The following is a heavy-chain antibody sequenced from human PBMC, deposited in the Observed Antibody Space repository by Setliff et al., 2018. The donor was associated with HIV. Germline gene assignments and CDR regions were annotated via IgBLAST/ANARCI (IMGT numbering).Heavy chain of an antibody. CDR2: VTPDGGDK. J-gene: IGHJ4*02. CDR3: VRDLARVIAH. CDR1: GFMFGVDW. Sequence: GESLKISCAASGFMFGVDWMSWVRQTPGKGLEWVASVTPDGGDKYYANSMRGRFTISRDNGKNAVYLQMNGLTAEDTALYYCVRDLARVIAHWGQGTLVTVSS. D-gene: IGHD2-21*01. V-gene: IGHV3-7*01.